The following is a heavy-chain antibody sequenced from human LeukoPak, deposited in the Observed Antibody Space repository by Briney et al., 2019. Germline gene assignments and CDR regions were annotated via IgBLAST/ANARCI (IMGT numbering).Heavy chain of an antibody. J-gene: IGHJ4*02. CDR2: IYSDNT. Sequence: GGSLRLSCTVSGFTVSSNSMSWVRQAPGKGLEWVSFIYSDNTHYSDSVKGRFTISRDNSKNTLYLQMNSLRAEDTALYYCAKDTAPRGVTSFDYWGQGTLVTVSS. CDR1: GFTVSSNS. V-gene: IGHV3-53*05. CDR3: AKDTAPRGVTSFDY. D-gene: IGHD3-10*01.